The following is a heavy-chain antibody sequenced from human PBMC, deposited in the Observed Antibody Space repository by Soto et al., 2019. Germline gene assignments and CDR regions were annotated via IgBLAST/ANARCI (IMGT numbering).Heavy chain of an antibody. CDR3: ARGGYGSSTSCRPYYYYGMDV. V-gene: IGHV4-59*01. CDR1: GGSISSYY. Sequence: PSETLSLTCTVSGGSISSYYWSWIRQPPGKGLEWIGYIYYSGRTNYNPSLKSRVTISVDTSKNQFSLKLSSVTAADTAVYYGARGGYGSSTSCRPYYYYGMDVWGQGTTVTVSS. D-gene: IGHD2-2*01. CDR2: IYYSGRT. J-gene: IGHJ6*02.